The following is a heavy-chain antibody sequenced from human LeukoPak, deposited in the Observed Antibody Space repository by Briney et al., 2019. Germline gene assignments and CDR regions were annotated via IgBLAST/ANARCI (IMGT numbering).Heavy chain of an antibody. CDR1: GFTFSSYE. CDR2: ISSSGSTI. J-gene: IGHJ4*02. Sequence: PGGSLRLSCAASGFTFSSYEMNWVRQAPGKGLEWVSYISSSGSTIYYADSVKGRFTISRDNAKNSLYLQMNSLRAEDTAVYYCARGGPRQVDGYNYGIYYFDYWGQGTLVTVSS. V-gene: IGHV3-48*03. CDR3: ARGGPRQVDGYNYGIYYFDY. D-gene: IGHD5-24*01.